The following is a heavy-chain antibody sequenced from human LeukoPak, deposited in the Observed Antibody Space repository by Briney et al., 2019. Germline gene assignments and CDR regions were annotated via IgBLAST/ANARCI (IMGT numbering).Heavy chain of an antibody. CDR2: IYVRGLIFASGST. V-gene: IGHV4-4*07. CDR3: AREDSAAYCTSSNCYGFDS. D-gene: IGHD2-2*01. CDR1: SGSITNYF. Sequence: PSDTLSLTCTVSSGSITNYFWTWIRQPAGKGLEWIGRIYVRGLIFASGSTNYNPSLKSRVIISVDKSKKQVSLKLRSVTAADTAVYYCAREDSAAYCTSSNCYGFDSWGQGTLVTVSS. J-gene: IGHJ5*01.